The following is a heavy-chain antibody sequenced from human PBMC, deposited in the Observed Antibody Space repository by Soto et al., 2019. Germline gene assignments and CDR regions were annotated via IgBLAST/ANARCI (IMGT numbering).Heavy chain of an antibody. Sequence: GGSLRLSCAASGSTFSSYAMHWVRQAPGKGLEWVAVISYDGSNKYYADSVKGRFTISRDNSKNTLYLQMNSLRAEDTAVYYCAREYSGYDLYYYYYGMDVWGQGTTVTVSS. CDR3: AREYSGYDLYYYYYGMDV. CDR1: GSTFSSYA. D-gene: IGHD5-12*01. J-gene: IGHJ6*02. V-gene: IGHV3-30-3*01. CDR2: ISYDGSNK.